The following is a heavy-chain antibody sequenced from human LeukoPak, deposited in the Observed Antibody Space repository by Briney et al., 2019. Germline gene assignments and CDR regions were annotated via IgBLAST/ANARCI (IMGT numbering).Heavy chain of an antibody. D-gene: IGHD7-27*01. CDR1: GFTFSSYW. CDR2: INSDGSST. V-gene: IGHV3-74*01. J-gene: IGHJ3*02. CDR3: TTLTGDSDAFDI. Sequence: VGSLRLSCAASGFTFSSYWMHWVRQAPGKGLVWVSRINSDGSSTTYADSVKGRFTISRDNAKNTLYLQMNSLRAEDTAVYYCTTLTGDSDAFDIWGQGTVVTVSS.